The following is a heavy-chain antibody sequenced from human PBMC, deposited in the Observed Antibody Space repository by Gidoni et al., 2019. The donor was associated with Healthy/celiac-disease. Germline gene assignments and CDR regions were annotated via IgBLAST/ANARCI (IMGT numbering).Heavy chain of an antibody. D-gene: IGHD3-3*01. CDR1: GFTFSNAW. Sequence: EVQLVESGGGLVKPGGSLRLSCAASGFTFSNAWMSWVRQAPGKGLEWVGRIKSKTDGGTTDYAAPVKGRFTISRDDSKNTLYLQMNSLKTEDTAVYYCTTPQYYDFWSGYYDYWGQGTLVTVSS. V-gene: IGHV3-15*01. CDR3: TTPQYYDFWSGYYDY. CDR2: IKSKTDGGTT. J-gene: IGHJ4*02.